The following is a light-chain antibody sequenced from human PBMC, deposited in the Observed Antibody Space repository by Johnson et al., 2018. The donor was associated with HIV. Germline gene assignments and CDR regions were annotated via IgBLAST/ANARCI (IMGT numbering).Light chain of an antibody. J-gene: IGLJ1*01. CDR1: SSDMGNYA. CDR3: GTWDSSLSAPGYV. Sequence: QSVLTQPPSVSAAPGQKVTISCSGSSSDMGNYAVSWYQQLPGTAPKLLIYENNKRPSGIPDRFSASKSGTSATLGITGLQTGDEADYYCGTWDSSLSAPGYVFGTGTKVTAL. CDR2: ENN. V-gene: IGLV1-51*02.